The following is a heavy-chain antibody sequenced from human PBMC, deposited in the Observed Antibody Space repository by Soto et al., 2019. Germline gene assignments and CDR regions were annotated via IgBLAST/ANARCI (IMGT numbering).Heavy chain of an antibody. J-gene: IGHJ6*02. Sequence: GESLKISCKGSGYSFTSYWIGWVRQMPGKGLEWMGIIYPGDSDTRYSPSFQGQVTISADKSISTAYLQWSSLKASDTAMYYCARQVKDYYYYYGMDVWGQGTTVTV. CDR2: IYPGDSDT. V-gene: IGHV5-51*01. CDR3: ARQVKDYYYYYGMDV. CDR1: GYSFTSYW.